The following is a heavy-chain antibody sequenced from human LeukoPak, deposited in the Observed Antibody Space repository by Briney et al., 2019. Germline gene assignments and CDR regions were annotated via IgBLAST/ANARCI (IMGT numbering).Heavy chain of an antibody. V-gene: IGHV3-49*04. CDR3: SRGPYCSSGSCYPDPDAFDI. CDR2: IRGKSYGGTT. D-gene: IGHD2-15*01. J-gene: IGHJ3*02. Sequence: PGGSLRLSCTASGFTFGDYAMAWVRQAPGKGLEWVGFIRGKSYGGTTEYAASVKGRFTISRDDSKSIAYLQMNSLKTEDTAVYYCSRGPYCSSGSCYPDPDAFDIWGQGTVVTFSS. CDR1: GFTFGDYA.